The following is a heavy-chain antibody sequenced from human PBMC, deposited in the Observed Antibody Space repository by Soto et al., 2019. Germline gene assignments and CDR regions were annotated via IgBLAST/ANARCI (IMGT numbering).Heavy chain of an antibody. CDR1: GFTFSEYA. CDR2: ISSDGDIT. V-gene: IGHV3-64D*06. Sequence: PGGSMRLSCSASGFTFSEYAMHWVRQDTGKGLQYVSTISSDGDITYYADSVKGRFTISRDNSKNTLYLQMNSLRPEDTAVYYCVKVSTFYDILTGYYSTNFFDPWGQGTLVTVSS. D-gene: IGHD3-9*01. CDR3: VKVSTFYDILTGYYSTNFFDP. J-gene: IGHJ5*02.